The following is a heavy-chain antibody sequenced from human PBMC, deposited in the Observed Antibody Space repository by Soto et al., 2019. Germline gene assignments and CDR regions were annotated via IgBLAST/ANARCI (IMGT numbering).Heavy chain of an antibody. D-gene: IGHD3-3*01. J-gene: IGHJ4*02. CDR1: GFTFSSYA. Sequence: PGGSLRLSCAASGFTFSSYAMSWVRQAPGKGLEWVSAISGSGGSTYYADSVKGRFTISRDNSKNTLYLQMNSLRAEDTAVYYCAKDSATFGVAVPHFDYWGQGTLVTVSS. CDR2: ISGSGGST. V-gene: IGHV3-23*01. CDR3: AKDSATFGVAVPHFDY.